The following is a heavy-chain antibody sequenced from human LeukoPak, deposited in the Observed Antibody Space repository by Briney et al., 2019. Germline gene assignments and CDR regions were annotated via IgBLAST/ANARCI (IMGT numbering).Heavy chain of an antibody. CDR2: IYYSGST. V-gene: IGHV4-59*01. D-gene: IGHD5-18*01. J-gene: IGHJ5*02. Sequence: SETLSLTCAVYGGSISSYYWSWIRQPPGKGLEWIGYIYYSGSTNYNPSLKSRVTISVDTSKNQFSLKLSSVTAADTAVYYCARNQLRGYSYGYFDPWGQGTLVTVSS. CDR1: GGSISSYY. CDR3: ARNQLRGYSYGYFDP.